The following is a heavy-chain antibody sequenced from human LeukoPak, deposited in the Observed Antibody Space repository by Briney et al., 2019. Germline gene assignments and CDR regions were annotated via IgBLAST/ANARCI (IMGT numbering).Heavy chain of an antibody. CDR3: GRGGSGSYYYYYYYMDV. J-gene: IGHJ6*03. D-gene: IGHD3-10*01. CDR1: GFTFSSHA. CDR2: ISYDGSNK. Sequence: GGSLRLSCAASGFTFSSHAMHGVRQAPGKGLEWVAIISYDGSNKYYAESVKGRFTISKDNSKNTLYLQLDNLTVDDTAVYYCGRGGSGSYYYYYYYMDVWGKGTTVNVSS. V-gene: IGHV3-30*01.